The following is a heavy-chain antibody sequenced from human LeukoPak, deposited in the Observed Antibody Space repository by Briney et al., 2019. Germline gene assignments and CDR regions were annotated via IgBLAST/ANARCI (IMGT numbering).Heavy chain of an antibody. V-gene: IGHV3-7*01. Sequence: GGSLRLSCAASGFTFSSYWMTWIRQAPGKGLEWVANIKQDGSEKYYVDSAKGRFTISRDNAKNSLYLQMNSLRSEDTAVYYCARDTGGGYSCYDCWGERTLVTVSS. D-gene: IGHD5-18*01. J-gene: IGHJ4*02. CDR3: ARDTGGGYSCYDC. CDR1: GFTFSSYW. CDR2: IKQDGSEK.